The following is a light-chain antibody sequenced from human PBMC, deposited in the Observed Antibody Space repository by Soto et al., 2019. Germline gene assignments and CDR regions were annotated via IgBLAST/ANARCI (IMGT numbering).Light chain of an antibody. V-gene: IGLV1-51*01. Sequence: QSVLTQPPSVSAAPGQKVTISCSGSSSNIGNNYVSWYQQLPGTAPKLLIYDNNKRHSGIPDRFSGSKSGTSATLGITGLQSGDEADYYCGTWYSSLSAYVLGTGTQATFL. J-gene: IGLJ1*01. CDR3: GTWYSSLSAYV. CDR2: DNN. CDR1: SSNIGNNY.